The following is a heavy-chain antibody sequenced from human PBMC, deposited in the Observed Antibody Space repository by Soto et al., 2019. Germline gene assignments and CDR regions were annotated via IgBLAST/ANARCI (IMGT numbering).Heavy chain of an antibody. Sequence: QVQVVQSGDEVKKPGASVKVSCKASGYTFTNYGFSWVRQAPGQGLEWMGWISGYNGNTKYAEKFQGRVTMTTDTPTSTAQMELRSLRSDDTAVYYCAREGQAPYYYYGMDVWGQGTAVTVSS. V-gene: IGHV1-18*01. CDR3: AREGQAPYYYYGMDV. J-gene: IGHJ6*02. CDR1: GYTFTNYG. CDR2: ISGYNGNT.